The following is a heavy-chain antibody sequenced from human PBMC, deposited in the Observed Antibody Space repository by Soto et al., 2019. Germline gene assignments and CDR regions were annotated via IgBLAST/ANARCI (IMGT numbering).Heavy chain of an antibody. Sequence: QVQLQESGPGLVKPSQTLSLTCTVSGGSISSGGYYWSWIRQHPGKGLEWIGYIYYSGSTYYNPSLTSRVTISVDTSKNQFSLKLSSVTAADTAVYYCARRLAAAGTVDYWGQGTLVTVSS. J-gene: IGHJ4*02. D-gene: IGHD6-13*01. CDR3: ARRLAAAGTVDY. CDR1: GGSISSGGYY. CDR2: IYYSGST. V-gene: IGHV4-31*03.